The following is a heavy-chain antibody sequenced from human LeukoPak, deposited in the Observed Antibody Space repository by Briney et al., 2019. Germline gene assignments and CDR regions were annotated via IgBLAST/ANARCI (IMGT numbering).Heavy chain of an antibody. V-gene: IGHV3-23*01. CDR1: GFTFSSYA. J-gene: IGHJ6*02. CDR2: ISGSGGST. CDR3: AKDAQWKPARSVSMDV. D-gene: IGHD6-19*01. Sequence: PGGSLRLSCAASGFTFSSYAMSWVRQAPGKGLEWVSAISGSGGSTYYADSVKGRFTISRDNSKNTLYLQMNSLRAEDTAVYYCAKDAQWKPARSVSMDVWGQGTTVTVSS.